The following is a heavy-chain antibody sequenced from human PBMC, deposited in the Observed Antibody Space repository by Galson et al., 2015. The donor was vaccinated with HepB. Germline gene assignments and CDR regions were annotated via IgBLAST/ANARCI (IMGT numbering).Heavy chain of an antibody. CDR3: ARDGRAVPAAMLRDVYFSHFYMEV. CDR2: ITGGRGIT. D-gene: IGHD1-1*01. CDR1: GFTFNTYA. J-gene: IGHJ6*03. Sequence: SLRLSCAASGFTFNTYAINWVRLAPGKGLEWVSTITGGRGITYYADSVRGRFTISRDTSKNTVLLQINTVRAEDTATYYCARDGRAVPAAMLRDVYFSHFYMEVWGKGAPVTVSS. V-gene: IGHV3-23*01.